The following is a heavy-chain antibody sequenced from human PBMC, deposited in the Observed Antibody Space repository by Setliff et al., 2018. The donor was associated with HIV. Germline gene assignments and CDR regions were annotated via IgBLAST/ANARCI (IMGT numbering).Heavy chain of an antibody. CDR3: ARALYGEYGGDLNWLDP. V-gene: IGHV7-4-1*02. CDR1: GYSFINYA. CDR2: INTQTGSP. Sequence: ASVKVSCKASGYSFINYAMNWVRQAPGQGLEWMGWINTQTGSPTYAQAFTGRFVFSVDTSVTTTYLQISGLKADDTAVYYCARALYGEYGGDLNWLDPWGQGTLVTVSP. D-gene: IGHD4-17*01. J-gene: IGHJ5*02.